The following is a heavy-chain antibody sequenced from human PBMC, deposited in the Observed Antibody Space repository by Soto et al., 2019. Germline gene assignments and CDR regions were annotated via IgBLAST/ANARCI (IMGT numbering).Heavy chain of an antibody. CDR3: AKWGKYCGGDCYTSNYFDY. CDR1: GFTFSSYA. J-gene: IGHJ4*02. V-gene: IGHV3-23*01. D-gene: IGHD2-21*02. Sequence: PVGSLRLSCAASGFTFSSYAMSWVRQAPGKGLEWVSAISGSGGSTYYADSVKGRFTISRDNSKNTLYLQMNSLRAEDTAVYYCAKWGKYCGGDCYTSNYFDYWGQGTLVTVSS. CDR2: ISGSGGST.